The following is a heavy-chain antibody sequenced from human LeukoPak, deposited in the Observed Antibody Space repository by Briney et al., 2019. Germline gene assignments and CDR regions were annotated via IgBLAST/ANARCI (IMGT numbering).Heavy chain of an antibody. J-gene: IGHJ4*02. D-gene: IGHD3-22*01. CDR1: GFSFSSYW. CDR3: ARVGYYDSIDY. CDR2: IKQDGSEK. Sequence: GGSLRLSCAASGFSFSSYWMSWVRQAPGKGLEWVANIKQDGSEKYYVDSVKGRFTISRDNAKNSLYLQMNSLRAEDTAVYYCARVGYYDSIDYWGQGTLVTVSS. V-gene: IGHV3-7*01.